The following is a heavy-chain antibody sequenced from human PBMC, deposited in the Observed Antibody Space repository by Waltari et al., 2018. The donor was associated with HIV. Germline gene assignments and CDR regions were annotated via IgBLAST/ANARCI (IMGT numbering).Heavy chain of an antibody. Sequence: QVQLVESGGGVVQPGRSLRLSCEASGFTFSSYGMTWVRQAPGKGLEWVAVIWYDGTNKYYADSVKGRFTISRDNSKNTLYLQMNSLRAEDTAVYYCARDRSEGGGYYYYGLDVWGQGTTVTVSS. CDR3: ARDRSEGGGYYYYGLDV. J-gene: IGHJ6*02. V-gene: IGHV3-33*01. D-gene: IGHD2-15*01. CDR1: GFTFSSYG. CDR2: IWYDGTNK.